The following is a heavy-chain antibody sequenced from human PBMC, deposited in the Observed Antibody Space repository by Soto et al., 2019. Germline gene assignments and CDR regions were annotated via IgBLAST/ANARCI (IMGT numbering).Heavy chain of an antibody. J-gene: IGHJ6*02. CDR1: GYTFTGYY. V-gene: IGHV1-2*04. D-gene: IGHD3-10*01. CDR3: ARERVYGSGSYPDLSGGSSPPYYYYYYGMDV. Sequence: VASVKVSCKASGYTFTGYYMHWVRQAPGQGLEWMGWINPNSGGTNYAQKFQGWVTMTRDTSISTAYMELSRLRSDDTAVYYCARERVYGSGSYPDLSGGSSPPYYYYYYGMDVWGQGTTVTVSS. CDR2: INPNSGGT.